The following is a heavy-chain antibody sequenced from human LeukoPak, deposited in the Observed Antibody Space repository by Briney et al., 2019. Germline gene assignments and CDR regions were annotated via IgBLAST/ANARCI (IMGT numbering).Heavy chain of an antibody. D-gene: IGHD2-2*01. CDR2: IIPVFGTD. CDR1: GGSLSIYG. V-gene: IGHV1-69*13. CDR3: ARESPPEVVVAAITWFDP. J-gene: IGHJ5*02. Sequence: SVKVSCKATGGSLSIYGISWVRQAPGQGLQWMGGIIPVFGTDTYAPKFQGRVASTADESTRTAYMELTNLRSEDTAIYYCARESPPEVVVAAITWFDPWGQGTLVIVSS.